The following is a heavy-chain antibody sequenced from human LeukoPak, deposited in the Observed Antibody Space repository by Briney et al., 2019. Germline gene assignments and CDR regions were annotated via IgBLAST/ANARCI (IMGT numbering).Heavy chain of an antibody. D-gene: IGHD3-22*01. CDR3: ARFAYYYDSSGLDGKEDY. Sequence: GGSLRLSCGASGFTFTNLAMHWVRQAPGKGLEWGALISYDGSRTYYADSVKGRFTIPRDNAKNSLYLQMNSLRAEDTALYYCARFAYYYDSSGLDGKEDYWGQGTLVTVSS. CDR2: ISYDGSRT. J-gene: IGHJ4*02. V-gene: IGHV3-30*04. CDR1: GFTFTNLA.